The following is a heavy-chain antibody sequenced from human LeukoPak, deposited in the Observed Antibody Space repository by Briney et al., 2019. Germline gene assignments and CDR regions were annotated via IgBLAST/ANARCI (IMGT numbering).Heavy chain of an antibody. Sequence: TGGSLRLSCAASGFTFSLYSMNWVRQAPGKGLEWVSSIGSSSNYIYYADSMKGRFTISRDNAKNSLYLQMNSLRAEDTAVYYCARGYDSSGYLFQHWGQGTLVTVSS. CDR3: ARGYDSSGYLFQH. J-gene: IGHJ1*01. V-gene: IGHV3-21*01. CDR2: IGSSSNYI. CDR1: GFTFSLYS. D-gene: IGHD3-22*01.